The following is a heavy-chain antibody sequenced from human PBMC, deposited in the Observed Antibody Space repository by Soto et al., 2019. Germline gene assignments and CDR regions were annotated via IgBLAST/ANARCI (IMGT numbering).Heavy chain of an antibody. CDR2: VSGSDIST. Sequence: GGSLRLSCAASGFTFSNYAMSWVRQAPGKGLEWVSAVSGSDISTYYADSVKGRFTISRDNSKSTMYMQLNSLRAEDTAVYYCAKKYDYSSAWSYLNGLDVCGKGTTVTVSS. V-gene: IGHV3-23*01. CDR3: AKKYDYSSAWSYLNGLDV. CDR1: GFTFSNYA. J-gene: IGHJ6*04. D-gene: IGHD6-19*01.